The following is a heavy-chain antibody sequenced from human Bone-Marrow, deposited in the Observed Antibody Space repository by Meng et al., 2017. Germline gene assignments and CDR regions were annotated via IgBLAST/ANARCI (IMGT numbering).Heavy chain of an antibody. CDR2: ISGGGGST. J-gene: IGHJ4*02. D-gene: IGHD6-19*01. V-gene: IGHV3-23*01. Sequence: GESLKISCVVSGFTFDNYAMIWVRQAPGKGLEWVSTISGGGGSTYYAHSVKGRFSISRDNSKNTLYLQMNSLRAEDTAVYYCASWIYSCGWQWGQGALVTVSS. CDR1: GFTFDNYA. CDR3: ASWIYSCGWQ.